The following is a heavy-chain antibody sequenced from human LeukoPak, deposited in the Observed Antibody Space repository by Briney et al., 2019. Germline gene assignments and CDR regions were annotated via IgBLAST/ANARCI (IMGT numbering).Heavy chain of an antibody. CDR1: GYSISSGYY. Sequence: PSETLSLTCTVSGYSISSGYYWGWIRQPPGKGLEWIGSIYHSGSTYYNPSLKSRVTISVDTSKNQFSLKLSSVTAADTAVYYCARGICNSTSCSRRTRFGPPADFDYWGQGALVTVSS. D-gene: IGHD2-2*01. CDR2: IYHSGST. J-gene: IGHJ4*02. V-gene: IGHV4-38-2*02. CDR3: ARGICNSTSCSRRTRFGPPADFDY.